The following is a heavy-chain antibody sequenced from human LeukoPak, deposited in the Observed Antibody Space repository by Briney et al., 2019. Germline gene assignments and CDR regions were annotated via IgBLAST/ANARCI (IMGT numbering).Heavy chain of an antibody. Sequence: SVKVSCKASGGTFSSYAISWVRQAPGQGLEWMGGIIPIFGTANYAQKFQGRVTITADESTSTAYMELSSLRSEDTAVYYCARDDSGYSGYDPRYLHYGMDVWGQGTTVTVSS. V-gene: IGHV1-69*01. D-gene: IGHD5-12*01. J-gene: IGHJ6*02. CDR3: ARDDSGYSGYDPRYLHYGMDV. CDR1: GGTFSSYA. CDR2: IIPIFGTA.